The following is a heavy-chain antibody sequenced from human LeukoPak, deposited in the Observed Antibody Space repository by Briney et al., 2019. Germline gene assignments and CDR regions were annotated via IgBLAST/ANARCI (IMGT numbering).Heavy chain of an antibody. D-gene: IGHD3-3*01. CDR3: ARGAKRITIFGVVDETYYYGMDV. J-gene: IGHJ6*02. CDR1: GYTFTSYD. V-gene: IGHV1-8*01. Sequence: AAVKVSRKASGYTFTSYDINWVRQASAQGREWMGLINPNRGNTGYAHKFQGRVTMTRNTSISQAYMELSSLRYEDTAVYYCARGAKRITIFGVVDETYYYGMDVWGQGTTVTVSS. CDR2: INPNRGNT.